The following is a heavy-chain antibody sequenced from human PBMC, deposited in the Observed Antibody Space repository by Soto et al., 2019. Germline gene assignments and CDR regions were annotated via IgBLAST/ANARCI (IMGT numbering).Heavy chain of an antibody. Sequence: PSETLSLTCSVSGGSISSSSYFWGWIRQPPGKGLEWIGSIYYSGSTYYNPSLKSRVTVSVDTSKDQFSLKLSSVTAADTAVYYCARDELEVVAFDYWGQGTLVTVSS. CDR3: ARDELEVVAFDY. V-gene: IGHV4-39*02. CDR2: IYYSGST. CDR1: GGSISSSSYF. J-gene: IGHJ4*02. D-gene: IGHD2-15*01.